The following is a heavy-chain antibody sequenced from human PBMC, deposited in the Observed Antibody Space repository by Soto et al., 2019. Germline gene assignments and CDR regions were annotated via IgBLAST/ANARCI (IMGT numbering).Heavy chain of an antibody. CDR3: ARLLLISARGSAMTYYGMDV. D-gene: IGHD3-10*01. CDR1: GGSISSGGYS. V-gene: IGHV4-30-2*01. Sequence: SETLSLTCAVSGGSISSGGYSCNWIRQPPGKGLEWIGYIYHSGSTYYNPSLKSRVTISVDRSKNQFSLKLSSVTAAVTAVYYCARLLLISARGSAMTYYGMDVWGQGTTVTVSS. J-gene: IGHJ6*02. CDR2: IYHSGST.